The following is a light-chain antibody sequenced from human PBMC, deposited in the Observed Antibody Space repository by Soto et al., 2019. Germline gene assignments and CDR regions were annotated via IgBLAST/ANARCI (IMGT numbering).Light chain of an antibody. J-gene: IGLJ1*01. Sequence: QSPLTQPPSASVSPGQSVTISCTGTSSDVGGYNFVSWYQQHPGKAPKLMIYGVSERPSGVSDRFSGSKSGTTASLTVSGLQAEDEADYYCSSYAGSNILVFGTGTKVTVL. CDR1: SSDVGGYNF. CDR3: SSYAGSNILV. CDR2: GVS. V-gene: IGLV2-8*01.